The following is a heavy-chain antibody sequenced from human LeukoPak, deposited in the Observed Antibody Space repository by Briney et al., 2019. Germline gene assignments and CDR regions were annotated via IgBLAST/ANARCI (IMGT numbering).Heavy chain of an antibody. CDR3: AATTYYYDSSGYPDY. CDR1: GFTFSSYG. J-gene: IGHJ4*02. CDR2: IRYDGSNK. V-gene: IGHV3-30*02. Sequence: GGSLRLSCAASGFTFSSYGMHWVRQAPGKGLEWVAFIRYDGSNKYYADSVKGRFTISRDNSKNTLYLQMNSLRAEDTAVYYCAATTYYYDSSGYPDYWGQGTLVTVSS. D-gene: IGHD3-22*01.